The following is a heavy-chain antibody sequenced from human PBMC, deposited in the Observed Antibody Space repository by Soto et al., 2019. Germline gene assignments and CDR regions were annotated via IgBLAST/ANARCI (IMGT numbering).Heavy chain of an antibody. CDR2: ISYDGSNK. V-gene: IGHV3-30*18. J-gene: IGHJ6*02. Sequence: GGSLRLSCAASGFTFSSYGMHWVRQAPGKGLEWVAVISYDGSNKYYADSVKGRFTISRDNSKNTLYLQMNSLRAEDTAVYYCAKGSGATTRVGYYGMDVWGQGTTVTVSS. CDR1: GFTFSSYG. D-gene: IGHD1-26*01. CDR3: AKGSGATTRVGYYGMDV.